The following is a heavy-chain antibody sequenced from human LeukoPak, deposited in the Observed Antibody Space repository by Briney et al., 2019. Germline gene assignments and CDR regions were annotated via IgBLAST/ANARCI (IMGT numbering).Heavy chain of an antibody. Sequence: GGSLRLSCAASGFTFDDYGMSWVRQAPGKGLEWVSGINWNGGSTGYADSVKGRFTISRDNAKNSLYLQMNSLRAEDTALYYCARGGATTVTTWVDYWGQGTLVTVSS. CDR2: INWNGGST. J-gene: IGHJ4*02. D-gene: IGHD4-17*01. CDR3: ARGGATTVTTWVDY. CDR1: GFTFDDYG. V-gene: IGHV3-20*04.